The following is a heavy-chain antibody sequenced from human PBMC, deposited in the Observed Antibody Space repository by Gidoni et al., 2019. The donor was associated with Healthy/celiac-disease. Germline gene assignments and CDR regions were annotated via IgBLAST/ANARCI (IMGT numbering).Heavy chain of an antibody. CDR1: GFTFDDYA. Sequence: EVQLVESGGVVVQPGGSLRLFCSASGFTFDDYAMHWVRQAPGKGLEWVSLISWDGGSTYYADSVKGRFTISRDNSKNSLYLQMNSLRAEDTALYYCAKDMRGSGSFDYWGQGTLVTVSS. D-gene: IGHD3-10*01. CDR3: AKDMRGSGSFDY. V-gene: IGHV3-43D*03. CDR2: ISWDGGST. J-gene: IGHJ4*02.